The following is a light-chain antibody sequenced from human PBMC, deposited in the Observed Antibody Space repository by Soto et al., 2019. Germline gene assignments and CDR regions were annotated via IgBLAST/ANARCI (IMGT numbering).Light chain of an antibody. CDR3: QQANRFPLT. J-gene: IGKJ5*01. CDR2: GAS. CDR1: QCISRW. Sequence: DIQMTQSPSFVSASLGDRVTITCRASQCISRWLAWYQQRPGKAPELLIYGASSLQSGVPSRFSGSGSGTDFTRTISSLQPEDFATYYCQQANRFPLTFGQGTRLEIK. V-gene: IGKV1-12*01.